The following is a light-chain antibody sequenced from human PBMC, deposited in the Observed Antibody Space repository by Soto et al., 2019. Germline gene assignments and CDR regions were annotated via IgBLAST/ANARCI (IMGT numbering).Light chain of an antibody. CDR2: DAF. V-gene: IGKV1-5*01. J-gene: IGKJ1*01. Sequence: DIQLTQTPSTLSASIGDRVTITCRASQSLSGWLAWYQQTPGKAPKVLISDAFRLESGVPSRFRGSGSGTEFSLTISSLQPGDSATFYCQQYASYPWTFGRGTKV. CDR1: QSLSGW. CDR3: QQYASYPWT.